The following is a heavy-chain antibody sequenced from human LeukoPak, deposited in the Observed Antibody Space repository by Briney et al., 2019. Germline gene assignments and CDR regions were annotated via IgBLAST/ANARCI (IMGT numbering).Heavy chain of an antibody. CDR1: GYSISSGDY. CDR2: IFHSGST. J-gene: IGHJ4*02. CDR3: AREIYYLIEY. V-gene: IGHV4-38-2*02. D-gene: IGHD3-10*01. Sequence: SETLSLTCAVSGYSISSGDYWGWIRQSPGKGLEWIGNIFHSGSTYHNPSLKSRVTISVDTSKNEFSLKLSSVTAADTAVYYCAREIYYLIEYWGQGTLVTVSS.